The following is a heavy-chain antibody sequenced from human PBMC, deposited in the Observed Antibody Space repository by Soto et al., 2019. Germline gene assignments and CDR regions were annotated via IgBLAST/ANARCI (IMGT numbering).Heavy chain of an antibody. V-gene: IGHV4-34*01. CDR2: INHSGRT. D-gene: IGHD2-2*01. CDR3: ARGGRSPAHGPFYAFDI. Sequence: QVQLQQWGAGLLKPSETLSLTCAVYGGSFSGYYWCWIRQPPGQGLVWIGEINHSGRTNYNPSLKSRVTISVDTSKHQFSLKLSSVSAADTAVYYCARGGRSPAHGPFYAFDIWGQGTMVTVSS. J-gene: IGHJ3*02. CDR1: GGSFSGYY.